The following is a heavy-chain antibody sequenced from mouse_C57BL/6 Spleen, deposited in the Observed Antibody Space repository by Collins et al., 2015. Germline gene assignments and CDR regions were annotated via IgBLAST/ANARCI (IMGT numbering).Heavy chain of an antibody. J-gene: IGHJ3*01. V-gene: IGHV5-6*01. CDR1: GFTFSSYG. CDR3: TNLIYYDYDVFAY. CDR2: ISSDGTYT. D-gene: IGHD2-4*01. Sequence: EVQLVESGGDLVKPGGSLKLSCAASGFTFSSYGMSWVRQTPDKRLEWVATISSDGTYTYYPDSVKGRFTISRDNPKNTLYLQMSSLKSEDTAMYYCTNLIYYDYDVFAYWGQGTLVTVPA.